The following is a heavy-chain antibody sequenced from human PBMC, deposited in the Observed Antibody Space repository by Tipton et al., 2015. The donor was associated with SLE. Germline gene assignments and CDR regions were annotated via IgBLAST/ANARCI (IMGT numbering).Heavy chain of an antibody. CDR2: INHSGST. V-gene: IGHV4-34*01. Sequence: GLVKPSETMSLTCAVYGGSFSGYYWSWIRQPPGKGLEWIGEINHSGSTNYNTSLKSRVTISVDTSKNQFSLKLSSVTAADTAVYYCARGGYYGSGSYYKLAFDIWGQGTMVTVSS. J-gene: IGHJ3*02. CDR1: GGSFSGYY. D-gene: IGHD3-10*01. CDR3: ARGGYYGSGSYYKLAFDI.